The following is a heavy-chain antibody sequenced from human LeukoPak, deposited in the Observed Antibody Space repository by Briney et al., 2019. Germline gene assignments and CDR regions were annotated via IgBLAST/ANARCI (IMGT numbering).Heavy chain of an antibody. CDR3: AKPPVAGISSPFDY. CDR2: ISGSGGST. Sequence: PGGSLRLSCAASGFTFSNYVMSWVRQAPGKGLEWVSAISGSGGSTYYADSVKGRFTISRDNSKNTLYLQMNSLRAEDTAVYYCAKPPVAGISSPFDYWGQGTLVTVSS. CDR1: GFTFSNYV. V-gene: IGHV3-23*01. D-gene: IGHD6-19*01. J-gene: IGHJ4*02.